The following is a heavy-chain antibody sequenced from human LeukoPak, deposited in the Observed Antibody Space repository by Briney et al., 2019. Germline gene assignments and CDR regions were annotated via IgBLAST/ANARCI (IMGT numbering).Heavy chain of an antibody. CDR2: INPSGGST. J-gene: IGHJ5*02. Sequence: GASVKVSCKASGYTFTSYYMHWVRQAPGQGLEWMGIINPSGGSTSYAQKFQGRVTMTRDTSTSTVYMELSSLRSEDTAVYYCARTGSSSWYGELELYNWFDPWGQGTLVTVSS. V-gene: IGHV1-46*01. CDR3: ARTGSSSWYGELELYNWFDP. D-gene: IGHD6-13*01. CDR1: GYTFTSYY.